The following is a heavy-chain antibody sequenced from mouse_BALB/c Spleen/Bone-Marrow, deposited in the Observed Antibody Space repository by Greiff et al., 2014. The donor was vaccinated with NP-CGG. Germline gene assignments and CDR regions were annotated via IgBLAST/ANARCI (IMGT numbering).Heavy chain of an antibody. Sequence: VQLQQPGAELVKPGASVKLSCTASGFNIKDTYMHWVKQRPEQGLGWIGRIDPANGNTKYDPKFQGKATITADTSSNTAYLQLSSPTSEDTAVYYCARYYYGSSLFDYWGQGTTLTVSS. J-gene: IGHJ2*01. CDR3: ARYYYGSSLFDY. V-gene: IGHV14-3*02. D-gene: IGHD1-1*01. CDR2: IDPANGNT. CDR1: GFNIKDTY.